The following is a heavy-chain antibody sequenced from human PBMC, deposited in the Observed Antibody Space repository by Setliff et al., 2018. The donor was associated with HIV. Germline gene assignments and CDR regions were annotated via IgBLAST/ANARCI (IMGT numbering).Heavy chain of an antibody. D-gene: IGHD1-26*01. CDR3: ARLSWDVDD. J-gene: IGHJ4*02. Sequence: SETLSLTYTVSGASISSSSYHWGWIRQPPGKGLEWIGNIFYSGNTYYNPSLQSRITMSIDTSKNQFSLNLDSVTAADTAVYYCARLSWDVDDWGQGTLVTVSS. CDR2: IFYSGNT. V-gene: IGHV4-39*01. CDR1: GASISSSSYH.